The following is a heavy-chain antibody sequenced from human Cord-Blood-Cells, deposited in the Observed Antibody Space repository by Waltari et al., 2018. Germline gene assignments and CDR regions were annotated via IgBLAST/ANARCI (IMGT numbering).Heavy chain of an antibody. Sequence: QMQLVQSGPAVKTPGTSVQVSCKASGFTFTSSAVQWVPQARGQRLEWIGWIVVGSGNTNYAQKFQERVTITRDMSTSTAYMELSSLRSEYTAVYYCAAGVRDYGGNSLDYYYGMDVWGQGTTVTVSS. CDR2: IVVGSGNT. CDR1: GFTFTSSA. D-gene: IGHD4-17*01. V-gene: IGHV1-58*01. CDR3: AAGVRDYGGNSLDYYYGMDV. J-gene: IGHJ6*02.